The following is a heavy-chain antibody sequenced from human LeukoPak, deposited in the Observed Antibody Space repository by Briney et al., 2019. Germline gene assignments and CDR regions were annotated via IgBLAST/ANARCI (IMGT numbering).Heavy chain of an antibody. V-gene: IGHV4-4*02. D-gene: IGHD3-22*01. Sequence: PSETLSLTCAVSGGSISSNNWWSWVRQPPGKGLEWIGEIYHSGSTNYNPSLKSRVTISVDKSKNQFSLKLSSVTAADTAVYYCARHKVDYYDSSAYYAAYFDYWGQGTLVTVSS. CDR2: IYHSGST. CDR1: GGSISSNNW. J-gene: IGHJ4*02. CDR3: ARHKVDYYDSSAYYAAYFDY.